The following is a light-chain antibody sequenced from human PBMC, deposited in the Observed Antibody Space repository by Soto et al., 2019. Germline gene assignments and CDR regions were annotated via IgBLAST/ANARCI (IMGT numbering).Light chain of an antibody. CDR1: SGHSSYA. CDR3: QTGGTGIVV. CDR2: LHIDGSH. V-gene: IGLV4-69*01. J-gene: IGLJ2*01. Sequence: QLVLTQSPSASASLGASVKLTCTLSSGHSSYAIAWHQQQPEKGPRYLMNLHIDGSHTKGDGIPDRFSVSSSGAERYLTIACLQSDDEADYYCQTGGTGIVVFGGGTKLTVL.